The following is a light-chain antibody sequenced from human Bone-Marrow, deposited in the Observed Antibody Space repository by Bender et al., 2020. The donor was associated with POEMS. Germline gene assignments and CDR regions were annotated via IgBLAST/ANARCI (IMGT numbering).Light chain of an antibody. Sequence: QLVLSQSPSASAPLGASVKLTCTLTSGHSSYAIAWHQQQPEKGPRYLMKLKSDGSHIKGDGVPDRFSGSSSGAERYLTISSLQSEDEADYYCQTWGTGIVVFGGGTKLTVL. CDR3: QTWGTGIVV. CDR2: LKSDGSH. CDR1: SGHSSYA. V-gene: IGLV4-69*01. J-gene: IGLJ2*01.